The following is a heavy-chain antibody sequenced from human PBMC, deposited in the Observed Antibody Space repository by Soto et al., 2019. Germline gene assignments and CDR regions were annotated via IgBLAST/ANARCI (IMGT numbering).Heavy chain of an antibody. CDR1: GFTFSSYA. J-gene: IGHJ4*02. CDR3: ARSPTGIAVAGTFSYCDY. CDR2: ISYDGSNK. D-gene: IGHD6-19*01. V-gene: IGHV3-30-3*01. Sequence: PGGSLRLSCAASGFTFSSYAMHWVRQAPGKGLEWVAVISYDGSNKYYADSVKGRFTISRDNSKNTLYLQMNSLRAEDTAVYYCARSPTGIAVAGTFSYCDYWGQGT.